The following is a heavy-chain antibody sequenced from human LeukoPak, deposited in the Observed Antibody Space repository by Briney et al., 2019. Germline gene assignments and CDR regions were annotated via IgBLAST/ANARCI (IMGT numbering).Heavy chain of an antibody. CDR3: ARGRRVSVGWLRFSGWFDP. CDR2: INHSGST. Sequence: SETLSVTCAVYGGSFSGYYWSWIRQPLGKGLEWIGEINHSGSTNYNPSLKSRVTISVDTSKNQFSLKLSSVTAADTAVYYCARGRRVSVGWLRFSGWFDPWGQGTLVTVSS. V-gene: IGHV4-34*01. J-gene: IGHJ5*02. D-gene: IGHD5-12*01. CDR1: GGSFSGYY.